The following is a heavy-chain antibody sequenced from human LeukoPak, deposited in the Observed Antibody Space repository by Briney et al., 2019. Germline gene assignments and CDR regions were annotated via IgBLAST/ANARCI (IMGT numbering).Heavy chain of an antibody. CDR3: TRDERYYDSSGYSYYYYMDV. CDR2: IRSKAYGGTT. D-gene: IGHD3-22*01. Sequence: PGGSLRLSCTASGFTFGDYAMSWVRQAPGKGLEWVGFIRSKAYGGTTEYAASVKGRFTISRDDSKSIAYLQMNSLKTEDTAVYYCTRDERYYDSSGYSYYYYMDVWGKGTTVTISS. CDR1: GFTFGDYA. V-gene: IGHV3-49*04. J-gene: IGHJ6*03.